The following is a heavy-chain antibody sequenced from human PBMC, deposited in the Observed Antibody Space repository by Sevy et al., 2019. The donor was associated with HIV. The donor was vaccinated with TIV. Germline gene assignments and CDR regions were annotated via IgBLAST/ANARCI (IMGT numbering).Heavy chain of an antibody. Sequence: ASVKVSCKVSGHTLTELSMQWVRQAPGKGLEWMGGFDPEDGETMFAQNFQGRVTMTADTSTDTAYMELSSLRSEDTVVYYCATRVVQTHFLFDFWGQGTLGTVSS. J-gene: IGHJ4*02. V-gene: IGHV1-24*01. CDR3: ATRVVQTHFLFDF. CDR1: GHTLTELS. D-gene: IGHD2-15*01. CDR2: FDPEDGET.